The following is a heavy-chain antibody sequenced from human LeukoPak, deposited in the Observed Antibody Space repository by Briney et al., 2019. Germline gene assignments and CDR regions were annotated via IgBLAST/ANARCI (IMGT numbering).Heavy chain of an antibody. Sequence: SETLSLTCTVSGGSISSHYWSWIRQPPGKGLEWIGYIYYSGSTNYNPSLKSRVTISVDTSKNQFSLKLSSVTAADTAVYYCARGSPLNYDFWSGYYAGYYYYYHMDVWGKGTTVTVSS. CDR2: IYYSGST. CDR1: GGSISSHY. D-gene: IGHD3-3*01. CDR3: ARGSPLNYDFWSGYYAGYYYYYHMDV. V-gene: IGHV4-59*11. J-gene: IGHJ6*03.